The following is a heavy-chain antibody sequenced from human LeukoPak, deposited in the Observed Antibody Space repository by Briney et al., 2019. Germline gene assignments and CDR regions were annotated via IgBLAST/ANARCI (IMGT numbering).Heavy chain of an antibody. CDR3: ARVYQSAEYYFDY. CDR2: IYYTGST. V-gene: IGHV4-59*07. D-gene: IGHD2-2*01. J-gene: IGHJ4*02. CDR1: GGSIDSYY. Sequence: SDTLSLPCTVSGGSIDSYYWSWLRQPPGKGLEWIGYIYYTGSTEYHPSLKSRVTISLDTSKNQFSLKLTSVTAADTAVYYCARVYQSAEYYFDYWGQGNLVSVSS.